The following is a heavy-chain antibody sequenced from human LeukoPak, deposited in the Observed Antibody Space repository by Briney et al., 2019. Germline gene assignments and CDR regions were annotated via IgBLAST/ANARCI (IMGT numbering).Heavy chain of an antibody. CDR3: ARFRYSSSWHYYFDY. CDR2: INHSGST. Sequence: TSSETLSLTCAVYGGSFSGYYWSWIRQPPGKGLEWIGEINHSGSTNYNPSLKSRVTISVDTSKNQFSLKLSSVTAADTAVYYCARFRYSSSWHYYFDYWGQGTLVTVSS. D-gene: IGHD6-13*01. CDR1: GGSFSGYY. V-gene: IGHV4-34*01. J-gene: IGHJ4*02.